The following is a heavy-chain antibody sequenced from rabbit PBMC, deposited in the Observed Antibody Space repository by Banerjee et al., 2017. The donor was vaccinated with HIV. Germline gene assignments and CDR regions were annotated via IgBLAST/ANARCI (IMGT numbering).Heavy chain of an antibody. CDR2: INTSSGNT. V-gene: IGHV1S40*01. CDR3: ARDLAGVIGWNFNL. D-gene: IGHD4-1*01. J-gene: IGHJ4*01. CDR1: GFSFSNKYV. Sequence: LTCTASGFSFSNKYVMCWVRQAPGKGLEWIACINTSSGNTVYASWAKGRFTVSSDNAQNTVDLLMYSLTAVDRATYFCARDLAGVIGWNFNLWGPGTLVTVS.